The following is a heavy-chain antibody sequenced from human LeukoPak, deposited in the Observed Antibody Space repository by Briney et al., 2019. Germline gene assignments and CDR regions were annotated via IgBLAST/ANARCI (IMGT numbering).Heavy chain of an antibody. CDR3: ATKRSNYYGSGSYFRDY. D-gene: IGHD3-10*01. CDR1: GFTFSSYA. J-gene: IGHJ4*02. V-gene: IGHV3-23*01. CDR2: ISGSGGST. Sequence: PGGSLRLSCAASGFTFSSYAMSWVRQAPGKGLEWVSAISGSGGSTYYADSVKGRFTISRDNSKNTLYLQMNSLRAEDTAVYYCATKRSNYYGSGSYFRDYWGQGTLVTVSS.